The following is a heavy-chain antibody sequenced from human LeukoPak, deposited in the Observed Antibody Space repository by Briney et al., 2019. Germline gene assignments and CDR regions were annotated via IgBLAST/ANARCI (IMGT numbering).Heavy chain of an antibody. D-gene: IGHD3-10*01. J-gene: IGHJ4*02. CDR3: AADVAAYYYGSGSYSNFDY. Sequence: GTSVKVSCKASGFTFTSSAVQWVRQARGQRLEWIGWIVVGSGNTDYAQKLQERVTITRDMSTSTAYKELSSLRSEDTAVYYCAADVAAYYYGSGSYSNFDYWGQGTLVTVSS. CDR1: GFTFTSSA. CDR2: IVVGSGNT. V-gene: IGHV1-58*01.